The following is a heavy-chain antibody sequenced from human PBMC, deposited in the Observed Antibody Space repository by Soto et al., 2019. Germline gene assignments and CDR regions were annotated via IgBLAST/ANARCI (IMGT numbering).Heavy chain of an antibody. CDR3: ARHSYYSTPLRFDP. CDR2: IHYSGST. Sequence: QVQLQESGPGLVQPSETLSLTCTVSGGSITGYYWSWIRQPPGKGPEWIGNIHYSGSTNYNPSLKSRVTISVDTSKNQCSLRLSSVTAAETAVYYCARHSYYSTPLRFDPWGQGTPGHRLL. V-gene: IGHV4-59*08. D-gene: IGHD4-4*01. J-gene: IGHJ5*02. CDR1: GGSITGYY.